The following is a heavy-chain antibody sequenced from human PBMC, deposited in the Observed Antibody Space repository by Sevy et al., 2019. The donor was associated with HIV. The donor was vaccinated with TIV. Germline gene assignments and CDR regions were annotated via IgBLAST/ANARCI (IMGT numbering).Heavy chain of an antibody. CDR2: INQDGSEK. Sequence: GESLKISCAASGFTFSTHWMSWVRQAPGKGLEGVGNINQDGSEKHYVDSVRGGFTIYRGIAKNSLFLQMHSLIAEDTAVYYCARDSSYGSSIDCREDAFDIWGQGTLVTVSS. CDR1: GFTFSTHW. CDR3: ARDSSYGSSIDCREDAFDI. V-gene: IGHV3-7*01. D-gene: IGHD2-2*01. J-gene: IGHJ3*02.